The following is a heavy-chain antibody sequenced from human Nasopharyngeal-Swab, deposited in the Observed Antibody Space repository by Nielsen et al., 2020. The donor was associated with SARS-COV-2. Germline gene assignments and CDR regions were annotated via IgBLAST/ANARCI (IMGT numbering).Heavy chain of an antibody. CDR3: VKDISGSWGFDF. V-gene: IGHV3-64D*06. Sequence: AGSLRLSCSASGFTFSNYAMHWVRQAPGKGLEYVSAISSIGVASYYADSVKGRFTISRDNSKNTLYLQMSSLRAEDTAIYYCVKDISGSWGFDFWGQGTLVTVSS. D-gene: IGHD6-13*01. CDR2: ISSIGVAS. CDR1: GFTFSNYA. J-gene: IGHJ4*02.